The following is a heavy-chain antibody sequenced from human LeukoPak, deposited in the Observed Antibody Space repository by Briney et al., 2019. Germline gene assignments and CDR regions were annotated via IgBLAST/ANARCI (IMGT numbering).Heavy chain of an antibody. CDR1: GFTLSRYE. CDR3: ASGVTIFGLVLFDH. J-gene: IGHJ4*02. V-gene: IGHV3-48*03. CDR2: ISSSGSTI. Sequence: PGGSLRLSCAASGFTLSRYEMNWVRQAPGKGLEWVSYISSSGSTIYYADSVKGRVTISRYNAKNSLYLQMNSLRAEDTAVYYCASGVTIFGLVLFDHWGQGTLVTVSS. D-gene: IGHD3-3*01.